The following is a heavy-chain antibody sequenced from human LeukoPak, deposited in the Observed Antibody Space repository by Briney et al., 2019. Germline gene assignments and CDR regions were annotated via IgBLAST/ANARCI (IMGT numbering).Heavy chain of an antibody. V-gene: IGHV7-4-1*02. CDR2: INTNTGNP. J-gene: IGHJ4*02. D-gene: IGHD4-17*01. CDR3: ARVKYADFSDY. Sequence: GASVTVSLKSTGYTFTSYAMNWVRQAPGQGLEWMGWINTNTGNPTYAQGFTGRFVFSLDNSVSTAYLQMSSLKAEDTAVYYCARVKYADFSDYWGQGTLVAVSS. CDR1: GYTFTSYA.